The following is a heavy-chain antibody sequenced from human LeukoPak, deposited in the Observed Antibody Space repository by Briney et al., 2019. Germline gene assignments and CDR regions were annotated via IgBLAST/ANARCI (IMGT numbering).Heavy chain of an antibody. CDR1: GYTFTSYG. J-gene: IGHJ4*02. V-gene: IGHV1-18*01. CDR2: ISPYNGNT. Sequence: PRASVKVSCKASGYTFTSYGITWVRQAPGQGLEWMGWISPYNGNTNHAQKLQGRVTMTTDTSTNTAYMVLRSLRSDDTAVYYCAREVATTSQDYWGQGTLVTVSS. D-gene: IGHD5-12*01. CDR3: AREVATTSQDY.